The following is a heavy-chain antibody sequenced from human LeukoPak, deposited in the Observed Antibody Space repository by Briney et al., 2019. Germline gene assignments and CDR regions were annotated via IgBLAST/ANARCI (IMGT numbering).Heavy chain of an antibody. D-gene: IGHD2-8*01. Sequence: GGSLRLSCAASGCTFSGYWMHWVRQAPGKGLVWVSRIKSDGSSTSYADSVKGRFTIPRDNAKNMLSLQMNSLRAEDTAVYYCARGTGYGVFDIWGQGTMVTVSP. CDR3: ARGTGYGVFDI. CDR2: IKSDGSST. CDR1: GCTFSGYW. V-gene: IGHV3-74*01. J-gene: IGHJ3*02.